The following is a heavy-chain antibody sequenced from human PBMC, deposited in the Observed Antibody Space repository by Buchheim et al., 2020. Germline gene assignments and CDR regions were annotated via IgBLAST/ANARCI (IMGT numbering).Heavy chain of an antibody. CDR3: ARERGVVRGVIITYLPDY. CDR1: GGSFSGYY. CDR2: INHSGST. J-gene: IGHJ4*02. Sequence: QVQLQQWGAGLLKPSETLSLTCAVYGGSFSGYYWSWIRQPPGKGLEWIGEINHSGSTNYNPSLKSRVTISVDTSKNQFSLKLSSVTAADTAVYYCARERGVVRGVIITYLPDYWGQGT. V-gene: IGHV4-34*01. D-gene: IGHD3-10*01.